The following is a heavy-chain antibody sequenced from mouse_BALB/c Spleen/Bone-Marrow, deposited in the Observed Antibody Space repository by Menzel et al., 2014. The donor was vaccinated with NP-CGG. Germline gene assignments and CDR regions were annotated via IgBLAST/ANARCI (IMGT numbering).Heavy chain of an antibody. CDR3: ARGHYRYDAYAMDY. Sequence: EVQLQESGGGLVKPGGSLKLSCAASGFTFSSYGMPWVRQTPEKRLEWVATISGGGSYTYYPDSVKGRFTISRDNAKNNLYLQMSSLRSEDTALYYCARGHYRYDAYAMDYWGQGTSVTVSS. D-gene: IGHD2-14*01. CDR1: GFTFSSYG. J-gene: IGHJ4*01. V-gene: IGHV5-9-2*01. CDR2: ISGGGSYT.